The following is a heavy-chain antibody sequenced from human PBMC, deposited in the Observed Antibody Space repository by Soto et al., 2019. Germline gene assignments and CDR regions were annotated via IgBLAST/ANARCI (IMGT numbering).Heavy chain of an antibody. CDR3: ARGEWELLGGYYDMDV. J-gene: IGHJ6*02. Sequence: ASVKVSCKASGYTFTSYYMHWVRQAPGQGLEWMGIINPSGGSTSYAQKFQGRVTMTRDTSTSTVYMELSSLRSEDTAVYYCARGEWELLGGYYDMDVWGQGTTVTVSS. CDR2: INPSGGST. D-gene: IGHD1-26*01. CDR1: GYTFTSYY. V-gene: IGHV1-46*01.